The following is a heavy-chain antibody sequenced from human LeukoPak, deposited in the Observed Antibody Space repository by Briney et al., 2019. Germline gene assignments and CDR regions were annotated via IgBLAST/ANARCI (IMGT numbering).Heavy chain of an antibody. CDR1: GFTLSENN. CDR3: ARDRSGFYSVDL. Sequence: GGSLRLSCAASGFTLSENNVHWVRQAPGKGLEWVALISNDGNSKDYADSVKGRFTLSGDNSKTTVYLQMNSLRAEDTAVYYCARDRSGFYSVDLWGQGTLVIVSS. V-gene: IGHV3-30-3*01. D-gene: IGHD5-12*01. J-gene: IGHJ5*02. CDR2: ISNDGNSK.